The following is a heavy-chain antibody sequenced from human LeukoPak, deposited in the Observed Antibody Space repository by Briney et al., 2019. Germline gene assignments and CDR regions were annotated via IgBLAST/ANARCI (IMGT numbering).Heavy chain of an antibody. CDR1: GGSISSGGYY. CDR3: ARTVDTAMRMYYFDY. V-gene: IGHV4-31*03. CDR2: IYYSGST. D-gene: IGHD5-18*01. Sequence: SQTLSLTCTVSGGSISSGGYYWSWIRQHPGKGLEWIGYIYYSGSTYYSPSLKSRVTISVDTSKNQFSLKLSSVTAADTAVYYCARTVDTAMRMYYFDYWGQGTLVTVSS. J-gene: IGHJ4*02.